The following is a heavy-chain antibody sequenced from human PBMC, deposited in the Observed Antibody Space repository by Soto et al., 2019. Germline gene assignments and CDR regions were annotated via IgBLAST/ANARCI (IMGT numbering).Heavy chain of an antibody. V-gene: IGHV4-59*01. CDR3: ARFLNRYFDQNWFAP. CDR1: GGSISSYY. J-gene: IGHJ5*02. Sequence: PSETLSLTCTVSGGSISSYYWSWIRQPPGKGLEWIGYIYYSGSTNYNPSLKSRVTISVDTSKNQFSLKLSSVTAADTAVYYCARFLNRYFDQNWFAPWGQGTLVTVSS. CDR2: IYYSGST. D-gene: IGHD3-9*01.